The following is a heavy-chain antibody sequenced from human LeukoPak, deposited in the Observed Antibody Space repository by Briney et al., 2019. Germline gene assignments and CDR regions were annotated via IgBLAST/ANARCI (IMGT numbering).Heavy chain of an antibody. Sequence: SSETLSLTCTVSGGSISSSSYSWNWIRQPAGKGLEWIGRMYSSGTTNYNPSLKSRVTISVDTSKNQFSLKLSSVTASDTAVYYCATSPVTTWWFDPWGQGTLVTVSS. CDR3: ATSPVTTWWFDP. CDR1: GGSISSSSYS. J-gene: IGHJ5*02. D-gene: IGHD4-17*01. CDR2: MYSSGTT. V-gene: IGHV4-61*02.